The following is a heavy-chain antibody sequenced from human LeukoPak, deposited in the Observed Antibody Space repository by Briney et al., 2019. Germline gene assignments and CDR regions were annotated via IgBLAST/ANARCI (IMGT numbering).Heavy chain of an antibody. V-gene: IGHV1-69*04. CDR3: AREGMDTSMVHSYYYGMDV. Sequence: SVKVSCKTSGGAFSNYALSWLRQAPGQGLEWMGRINPILGLSNYAQKFPGRVTIIADKSTSTAYMELSSLRSEDTAVYYCAREGMDTSMVHSYYYGMDVWGQGTTVTVS. CDR1: GGAFSNYA. CDR2: INPILGLS. D-gene: IGHD5-18*01. J-gene: IGHJ6*02.